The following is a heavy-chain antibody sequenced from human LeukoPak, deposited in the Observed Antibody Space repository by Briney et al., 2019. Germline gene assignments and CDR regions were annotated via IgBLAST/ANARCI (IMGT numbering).Heavy chain of an antibody. V-gene: IGHV4-34*01. CDR1: GGSFSGYY. Sequence: SETLSLTCAVYGGSFSGYYWSWIRQPPGKGLGLIGEIQHSGSTNYNPSLKSRVTISVDTSKNQFSLKLSSVTAADTAVYYCARARGFSSGYYYYLDYWGQGTLVTVSS. CDR2: IQHSGST. D-gene: IGHD3-22*01. J-gene: IGHJ4*02. CDR3: ARARGFSSGYYYYLDY.